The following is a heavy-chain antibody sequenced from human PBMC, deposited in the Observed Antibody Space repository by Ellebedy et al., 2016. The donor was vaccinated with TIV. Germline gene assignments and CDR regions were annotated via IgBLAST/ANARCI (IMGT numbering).Heavy chain of an antibody. Sequence: SETLSLTCAVYGWSFSGYYWSWIRQPPGKGLEWIGEINHSGSTNYNPSLKNRVIISVDTSKNQFSLTLTSVTAADTAVYYCARTVYYESSGYPLFDYWGRGALVTVSS. J-gene: IGHJ4*02. D-gene: IGHD3-22*01. CDR3: ARTVYYESSGYPLFDY. CDR1: GWSFSGYY. V-gene: IGHV4-34*01. CDR2: INHSGST.